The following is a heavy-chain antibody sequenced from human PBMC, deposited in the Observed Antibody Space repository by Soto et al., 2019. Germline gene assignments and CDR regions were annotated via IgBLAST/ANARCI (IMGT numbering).Heavy chain of an antibody. Sequence: GGSLRLSCAASGFTFSSYWMSWVRQAPGKGLEWVANIKQDGSEKYYVDSVKGRFTISKDNAKNSLYLQMNSLRAEDTAVYYCARREDGDFSTRPFYTGRYFDLWGRGTLVTVSS. CDR2: IKQDGSEK. CDR3: ARREDGDFSTRPFYTGRYFDL. D-gene: IGHD4-17*01. CDR1: GFTFSSYW. J-gene: IGHJ2*01. V-gene: IGHV3-7*01.